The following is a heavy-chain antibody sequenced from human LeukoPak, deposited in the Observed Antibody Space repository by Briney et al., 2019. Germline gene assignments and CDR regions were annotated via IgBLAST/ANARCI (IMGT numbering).Heavy chain of an antibody. CDR1: GGSISSGGNS. J-gene: IGHJ4*02. Sequence: SETLSLTCAVSGGSISSGGNSWSWIRQPPGKGLEWIGYIYHSGSTYYNPSLKSRVTISVDRSKNQFSLKLSSVTAADTAVYYCARVTYSSSWTCFDYWGQGTLVTVSS. V-gene: IGHV4-30-2*01. D-gene: IGHD6-13*01. CDR3: ARVTYSSSWTCFDY. CDR2: IYHSGST.